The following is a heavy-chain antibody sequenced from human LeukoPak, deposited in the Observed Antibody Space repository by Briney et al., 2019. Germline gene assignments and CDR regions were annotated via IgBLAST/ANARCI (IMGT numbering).Heavy chain of an antibody. V-gene: IGHV3-74*01. CDR3: ARGRRDGYTNRGY. CDR1: GFTFSSYW. Sequence: GGSLRLSCAASGFTFSSYWMHWARQAPGKGLVWVSRINSDGSSTSYADSVKGRFTISRDNAKNTLYLQMNSLRAEDTAVYYCARGRRDGYTNRGYWGQGTLVTVSS. J-gene: IGHJ4*02. D-gene: IGHD5-24*01. CDR2: INSDGSST.